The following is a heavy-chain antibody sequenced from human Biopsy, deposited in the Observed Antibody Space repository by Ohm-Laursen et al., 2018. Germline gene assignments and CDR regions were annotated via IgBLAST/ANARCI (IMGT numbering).Heavy chain of an antibody. CDR2: INPNSGVT. V-gene: IGHV1-2*02. Sequence: ASVKVSCKTSGYTFTGYYMHWVRQAPGQGLEWMGWINPNSGVTNYAQRFQGRVTMTRGTSISTAYMELSRLRSDDTAVYYCARDPRYGYGSYFDYWGQGTLVAVSS. J-gene: IGHJ4*02. CDR3: ARDPRYGYGSYFDY. CDR1: GYTFTGYY. D-gene: IGHD3-10*01.